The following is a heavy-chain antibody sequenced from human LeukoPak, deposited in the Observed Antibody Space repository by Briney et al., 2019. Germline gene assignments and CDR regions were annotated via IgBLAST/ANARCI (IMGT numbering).Heavy chain of an antibody. J-gene: IGHJ4*02. Sequence: PGGSLRLSCAPSGFTFDNFAMTWVRQAPGKGLEWVSEITGSGGSTYYAHSVKGRFTISRDNSKNTLYLQMNSLRAEDTAIYYCARELFDFDYWGQGTLVTVSS. CDR3: ARELFDFDY. CDR1: GFTFDNFA. V-gene: IGHV3-23*01. CDR2: ITGSGGST. D-gene: IGHD3-10*01.